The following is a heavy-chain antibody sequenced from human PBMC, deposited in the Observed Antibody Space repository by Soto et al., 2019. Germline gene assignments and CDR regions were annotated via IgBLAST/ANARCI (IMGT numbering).Heavy chain of an antibody. D-gene: IGHD2-2*01. Sequence: QVQLVQSGAEVRKPGSSVKVSCKASGGTFNKYAISWVRQAPGQGPEWMGGILPIYSTRNYANYAHKFQGRVTITVDTSTSTAYMELSGLKSDDTAIYYCARGVVVVTNYYFDQWGQGTLATVSS. CDR2: ILPIYSTRNYA. CDR3: ARGVVVVTNYYFDQ. J-gene: IGHJ4*02. V-gene: IGHV1-69*06. CDR1: GGTFNKYA.